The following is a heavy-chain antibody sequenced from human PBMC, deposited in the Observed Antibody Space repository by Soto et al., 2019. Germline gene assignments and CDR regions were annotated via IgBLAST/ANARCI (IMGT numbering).Heavy chain of an antibody. J-gene: IGHJ6*02. Sequence: PSETLSLTCTVSGDSVSSGASHWTWIRQSPGKGLEWIGYIYHNATADCNPSPKSRVSISVDTSKNQFSLKLTSATTADTAVYYCARDRVVVAATHYYGMDVWGQGTTVTVSS. V-gene: IGHV4-61*08. CDR3: ARDRVVVAATHYYGMDV. CDR1: GDSVSSGASH. D-gene: IGHD2-15*01. CDR2: IYHNATA.